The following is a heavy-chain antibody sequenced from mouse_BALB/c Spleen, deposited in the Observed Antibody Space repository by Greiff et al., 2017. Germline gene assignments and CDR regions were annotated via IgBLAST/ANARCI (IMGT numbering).Heavy chain of an antibody. CDR3: ARRDYYGSSYAMDY. V-gene: IGHV3-2*02. J-gene: IGHJ4*01. Sequence: EVQLVEPGPGLVKPSQSLSLTCTVTGYSITSDYAWSWIRQFPGNKLELMGYISYSSSTSYNPTLKSRITITRDTSTNQFFLQLNSVTTEDTATYYCARRDYYGSSYAMDYWGQGTSVTVSS. D-gene: IGHD1-1*01. CDR1: GYSITSDYA. CDR2: ISYSSST.